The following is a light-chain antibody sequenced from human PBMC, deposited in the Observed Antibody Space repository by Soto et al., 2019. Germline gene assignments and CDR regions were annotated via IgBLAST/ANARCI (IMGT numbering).Light chain of an antibody. CDR3: QVCDTTNPVI. CDR2: DDG. Sequence: SSELTQPPSASGAPGQTARITCGGNNIAIQSVHWYQQKQGQAPVLVVYDDGDRTTAIPERFSGSKSGNTATLTTSRVEAGDEADYYCQVCDTTNPVIFGGGTKVTVL. V-gene: IGLV3-21*02. CDR1: NIAIQS. J-gene: IGLJ2*01.